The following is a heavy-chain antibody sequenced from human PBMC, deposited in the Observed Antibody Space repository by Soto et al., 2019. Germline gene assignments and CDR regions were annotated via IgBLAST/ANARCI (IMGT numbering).Heavy chain of an antibody. D-gene: IGHD6-19*01. J-gene: IGHJ4*02. CDR1: GFTVRSSY. CDR3: ARDRGAVPGD. V-gene: IGHV3-66*01. Sequence: GGSLRLSCAASGFTVRSSYMSWVRQAPGKGLEWVSVIYIGGSTYYADSVRGRFTISRDNSKNTLYLQMNSLRVEDTAIYYCARDRGAVPGDWGQGTLVTVSS. CDR2: IYIGGST.